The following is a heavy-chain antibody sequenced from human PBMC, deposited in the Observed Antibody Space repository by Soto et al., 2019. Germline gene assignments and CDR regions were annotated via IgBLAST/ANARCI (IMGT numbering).Heavy chain of an antibody. CDR3: AKAHIAAADDYYYYGMDV. CDR2: ISWNSGSI. D-gene: IGHD6-13*01. CDR1: GFTFDDYA. J-gene: IGHJ6*02. V-gene: IGHV3-9*01. Sequence: HPGGSLRLSCAASGFTFDDYAMHWVRQAPGKGLEWVSGISWNSGSIGYADSVKGRFTISRDNAKNSLYLQMNSLRAEDTALYYCAKAHIAAADDYYYYGMDVWGQGTTVTVSS.